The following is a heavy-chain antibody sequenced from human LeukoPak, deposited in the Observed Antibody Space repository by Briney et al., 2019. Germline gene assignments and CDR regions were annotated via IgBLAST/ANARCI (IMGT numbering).Heavy chain of an antibody. CDR2: INHSGST. CDR3: ARAGLAPPDYYYYMDV. Sequence: SETLSLTCAVYGGSFSAYYWSWIRQPPGEGLEWIGEINHSGSTYYNPSLKSRVTISVDTSKNQFSLKLSSVTAADTAVYYCARAGLAPPDYYYYMDVWGKGTTVTISS. V-gene: IGHV4-34*01. CDR1: GGSFSAYY. J-gene: IGHJ6*03.